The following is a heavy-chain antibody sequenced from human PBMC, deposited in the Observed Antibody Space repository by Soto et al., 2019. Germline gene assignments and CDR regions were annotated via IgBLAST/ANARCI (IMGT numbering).Heavy chain of an antibody. Sequence: QVQLQESGPGLVKPSETLSLTCTVSGGSVSSGTYYWSWIRQPPGKGLEWIGYIYGSGSTNYNPSLKSRVSISVDTSKNQFSLKLSSVTAADTAVYYCARGIVVVPAAIRVSWFDPCGQGTLVTVSS. V-gene: IGHV4-61*01. CDR1: GGSVSSGTYY. CDR2: IYGSGST. J-gene: IGHJ5*02. D-gene: IGHD2-2*02. CDR3: ARGIVVVPAAIRVSWFDP.